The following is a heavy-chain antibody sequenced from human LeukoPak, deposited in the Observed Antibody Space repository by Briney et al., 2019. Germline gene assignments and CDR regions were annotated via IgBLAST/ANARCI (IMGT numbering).Heavy chain of an antibody. CDR2: ISAYNGNT. Sequence: ASVKVSCKASGYTFTSYGISWVRQAPGQGLEWMGWISAYNGNTNYAQKLQGRVTMTTDTSTSTAYMELRSLRADDTAVYYCAREKMVRGVEDLDYWGQGTLVTVSS. CDR1: GYTFTSYG. V-gene: IGHV1-18*04. CDR3: AREKMVRGVEDLDY. D-gene: IGHD3-10*01. J-gene: IGHJ4*02.